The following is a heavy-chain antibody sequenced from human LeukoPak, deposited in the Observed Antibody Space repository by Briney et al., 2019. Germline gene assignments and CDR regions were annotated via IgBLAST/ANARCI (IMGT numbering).Heavy chain of an antibody. V-gene: IGHV3-30*02. CDR2: IRNDGSDK. CDR3: VKDRKQWLVYFDD. CDR1: GFIFGSSD. D-gene: IGHD6-19*01. Sequence: GGSLRLSCVTSGFIFGSSDMHWVRQAPGKGLEWVAFIRNDGSDKYYVDSVEGRFTISRDNSKNTVYLHMNSLRADDTAVYYCVKDRKQWLVYFDDWGQGTLVTVSS. J-gene: IGHJ4*02.